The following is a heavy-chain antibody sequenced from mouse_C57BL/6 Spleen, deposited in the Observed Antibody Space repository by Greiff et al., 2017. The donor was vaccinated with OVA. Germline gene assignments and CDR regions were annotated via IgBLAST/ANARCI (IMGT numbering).Heavy chain of an antibody. Sequence: QVHVKQPGAELVRPGTSVKLSCKASGYTFTSYWMHWVKQRPGQGLEWIGVIDPSDSYTNYNQKFKGKATLTVDTSSSTAYMQLSSLTSEDSAVYYCARYGGDYGRVYTEVWGTGTTVTVSS. D-gene: IGHD2-13*01. CDR2: IDPSDSYT. CDR1: GYTFTSYW. CDR3: ARYGGDYGRVYTEV. J-gene: IGHJ1*03. V-gene: IGHV1-59*01.